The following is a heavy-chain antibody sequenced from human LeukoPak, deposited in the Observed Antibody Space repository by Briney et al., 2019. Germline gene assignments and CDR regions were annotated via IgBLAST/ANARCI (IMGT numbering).Heavy chain of an antibody. Sequence: WESLKICCKGSGYSFTSYWIGWVRQMPGKGLEWTGIMYPGDSDTRYSPSFQGQVTISADKSISTAYLQWSSLKASDTAMYYCARLPYYYDSSGYYLDYWGQGTLVTVSS. CDR2: MYPGDSDT. D-gene: IGHD3-22*01. CDR3: ARLPYYYDSSGYYLDY. CDR1: GYSFTSYW. J-gene: IGHJ4*02. V-gene: IGHV5-51*01.